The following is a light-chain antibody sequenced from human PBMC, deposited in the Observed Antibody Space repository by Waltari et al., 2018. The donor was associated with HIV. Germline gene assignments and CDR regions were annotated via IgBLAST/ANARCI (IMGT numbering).Light chain of an antibody. J-gene: IGKJ2*01. CDR3: QQYGSSSYT. CDR1: QSVSSSY. CDR2: GAS. V-gene: IGKV3-20*01. Sequence: EIVLTQSPGTLSLSPGERATLSCRASQSVSSSYLAWYQQKPGQAPRLLIYGASSRATGIPDRFSGSGSGTDFTLSISRLEPEDFAVYICQQYGSSSYTFGQGTKLEIK.